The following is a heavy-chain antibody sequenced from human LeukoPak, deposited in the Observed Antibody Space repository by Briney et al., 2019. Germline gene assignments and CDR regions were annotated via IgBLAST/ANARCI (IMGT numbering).Heavy chain of an antibody. D-gene: IGHD3-10*01. CDR1: GGSISSSSYY. CDR3: GRIRGFGNHSPRAFDM. V-gene: IGHV4-39*07. CDR2: IYYSGSS. Sequence: SETLSLTCTVSGGSISSSSYYWGWIRQPPGKGLEWIGSIYYSGSSNYNPSLKSRVTISVDMSKNQFSLKLSSVTAADTAVYYCGRIRGFGNHSPRAFDMWGQGTMVIVSS. J-gene: IGHJ3*02.